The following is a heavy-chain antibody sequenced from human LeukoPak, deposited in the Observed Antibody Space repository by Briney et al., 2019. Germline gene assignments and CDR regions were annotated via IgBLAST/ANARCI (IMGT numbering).Heavy chain of an antibody. CDR3: ARDPVGGSTTVDS. CDR1: GDSVSSDSAA. J-gene: IGHJ4*02. D-gene: IGHD1-26*01. CDR2: TYFRSKWYY. Sequence: SQTLSLTCAISGDSVSSDSAAWNWIRQSPSRGLEWLARTYFRSKWYYDYALAVKGRITINPDTSKNQFSLQLNSLTPEDTAVYFCARDPVGGSTTVDSWGQGTLVTVAS. V-gene: IGHV6-1*01.